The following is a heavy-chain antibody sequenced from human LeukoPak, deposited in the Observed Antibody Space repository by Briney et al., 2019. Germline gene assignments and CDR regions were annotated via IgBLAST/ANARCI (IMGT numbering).Heavy chain of an antibody. J-gene: IGHJ5*02. CDR1: GGSISSSSYY. CDR3: ARGTGIVVVVAAPNWFDP. CDR2: IYYSGST. Sequence: SETLSLTCTVSGGSISSSSYYWGWIRQPPGKGLEWIGSIYYSGSTYYNPSLKSRVTISVDTSKNQFSPKLSSVTAADTAVYYCARGTGIVVVVAAPNWFDPWGQGTLVTVSS. D-gene: IGHD2-15*01. V-gene: IGHV4-39*07.